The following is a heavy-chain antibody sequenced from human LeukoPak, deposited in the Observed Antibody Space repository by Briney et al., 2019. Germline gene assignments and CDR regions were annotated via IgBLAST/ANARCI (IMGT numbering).Heavy chain of an antibody. Sequence: SETLSLTCAVYGGSFSGYYWSWIRQPPGKGLEWIGEINHSGSTNYNPSLKSRVTISVDTSKNQFSLKLSSVTAADTAVYYCARRKGGNTYYYGSGRPTRAAIDYWGQGTLVTVSS. CDR1: GGSFSGYY. D-gene: IGHD3-10*01. CDR3: ARRKGGNTYYYGSGRPTRAAIDY. CDR2: INHSGST. J-gene: IGHJ4*02. V-gene: IGHV4-34*01.